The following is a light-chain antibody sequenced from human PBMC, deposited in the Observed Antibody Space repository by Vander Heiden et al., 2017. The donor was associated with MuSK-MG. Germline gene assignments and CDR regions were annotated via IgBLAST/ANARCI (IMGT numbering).Light chain of an antibody. CDR1: YLGGPS. J-gene: IGLJ2*01. Sequence: SYFLTQPPSVSVAPGHTATALRWGDYLGGPSVQWSQQTPGQAPVLLVYDARHRPSGIPERCSAANSGNTATLTINSGEEGDEEDDYCQEGDDSDGPFVVFGGGTKLTVL. CDR3: QEGDDSDGPFVV. CDR2: DAR. V-gene: IGLV3-21*02.